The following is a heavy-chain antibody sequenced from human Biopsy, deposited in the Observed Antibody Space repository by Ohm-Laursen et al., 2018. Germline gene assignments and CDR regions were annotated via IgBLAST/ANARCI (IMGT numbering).Heavy chain of an antibody. CDR1: GGSISSYY. CDR3: ARHAPSYSGSYWRYFDL. Sequence: SDTLSLTCSVSGGSISSYYWSWIRQPPGKGLEWIGYIYYTGITNYTPSLKGRVTISVDTSMNHLSLRLTSVTAADTAVYYCARHAPSYSGSYWRYFDLWGRGTLVTVSS. CDR2: IYYTGIT. D-gene: IGHD1-26*01. J-gene: IGHJ2*01. V-gene: IGHV4-59*08.